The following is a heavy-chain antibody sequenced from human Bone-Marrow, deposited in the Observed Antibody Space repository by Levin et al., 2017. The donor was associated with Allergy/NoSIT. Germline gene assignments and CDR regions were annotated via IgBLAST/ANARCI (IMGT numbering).Heavy chain of an antibody. CDR1: GFTFSSYA. CDR2: ISGSGGST. CDR3: AKGSAAAGLFDY. D-gene: IGHD6-13*01. J-gene: IGHJ4*02. V-gene: IGHV3-23*01. Sequence: GESLKISCAASGFTFSSYAMSWVRQAPGKGLEWVSAISGSGGSTYYADSVKGRFTISRDNSKNTLYLQMNSLRAEDTAVYYCAKGSAAAGLFDYWGQGTLVTVSS.